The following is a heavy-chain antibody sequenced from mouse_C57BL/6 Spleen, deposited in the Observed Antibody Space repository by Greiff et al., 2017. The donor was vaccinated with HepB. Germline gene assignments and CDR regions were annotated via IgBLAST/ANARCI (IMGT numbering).Heavy chain of an antibody. CDR3: ARSTTVVAYYFDY. V-gene: IGHV1-72*01. Sequence: VQLQQPGAELVKPGASVKLSCKASGYTFTSYWMRWVKQRPGRGLEWIGRIDPNSGGTKYNEKFKSKATLTVDKPSSTAYMQLSSLTSEDSAVYYCARSTTVVAYYFDYWGQGTTLTVSS. D-gene: IGHD1-1*01. J-gene: IGHJ2*01. CDR2: IDPNSGGT. CDR1: GYTFTSYW.